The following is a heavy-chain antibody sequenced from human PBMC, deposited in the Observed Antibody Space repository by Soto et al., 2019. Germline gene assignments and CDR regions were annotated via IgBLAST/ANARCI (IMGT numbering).Heavy chain of an antibody. CDR1: GYSYSTYA. J-gene: IGHJ3*02. CDR2: INVDNGKT. V-gene: IGHV1-3*01. D-gene: IGHD2-21*02. Sequence: ASVKVSCKASGYSYSTYALHWVRQAPGQRLEWLGWINVDNGKTKYSQKLQGSVSITRDTSASTVHMEVSSLRSEDTAVYYCAVGRGFCGGDCADAFDIWGEGTMVTVSS. CDR3: AVGRGFCGGDCADAFDI.